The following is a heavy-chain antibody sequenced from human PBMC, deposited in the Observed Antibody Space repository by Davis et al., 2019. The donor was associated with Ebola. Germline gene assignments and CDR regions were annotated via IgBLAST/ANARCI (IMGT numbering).Heavy chain of an antibody. V-gene: IGHV4-39*01. CDR3: AGGITIFGVVIIPSWFDP. CDR2: IYYSGST. D-gene: IGHD3-3*01. J-gene: IGHJ5*02. CDR1: GGSISSSSYY. Sequence: SETLSLTCTVSGGSISSSSYYWGWIRQPPGKGLEWIGSIYYSGSTYYNPSLKSRVTISVDTSKNQFSLKLSSVTAADTAVYYCAGGITIFGVVIIPSWFDPWGQGTLVTVSS.